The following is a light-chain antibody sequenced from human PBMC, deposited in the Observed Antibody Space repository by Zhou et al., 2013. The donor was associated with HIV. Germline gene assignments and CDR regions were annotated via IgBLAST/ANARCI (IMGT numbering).Light chain of an antibody. Sequence: QSVLTQPPSTCLRPQDRRSPSPALEAAPTLEIILCRGTNSSQAHPPKLLISDNSNRPSGIPDRFSGSKSGTSASLGVSGLQTGDEADYYCGTWDNSLNSVVFGGGTKLTVL. J-gene: IGLJ2*01. CDR3: GTWDNSLNSVV. V-gene: IGLV1-51*01. CDR1: APTLEIIL. CDR2: DNS.